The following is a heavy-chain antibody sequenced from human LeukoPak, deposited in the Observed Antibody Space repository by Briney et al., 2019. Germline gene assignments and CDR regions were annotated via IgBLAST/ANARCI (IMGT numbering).Heavy chain of an antibody. Sequence: GGSLRLSCAASAFTFSRYGMHWVRQAPGKGLGWVSYISSSGSTIYYADSVKGRFTISRDNAKNSLYLQMNSLRAEDTAVYYCARGGNFGYVWGSYRYTSPYFDYWGQGTLVTVSS. CDR1: AFTFSRYG. CDR2: ISSSGSTI. CDR3: ARGGNFGYVWGSYRYTSPYFDY. J-gene: IGHJ4*02. V-gene: IGHV3-48*04. D-gene: IGHD3-16*02.